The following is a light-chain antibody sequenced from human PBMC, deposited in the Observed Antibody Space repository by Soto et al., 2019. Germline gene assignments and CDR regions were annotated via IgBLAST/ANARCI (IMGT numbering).Light chain of an antibody. Sequence: ALTQPASVSGSPGQSITISCTGASSDVGAYDYVSWYQQHPGKAPELMIYEVTNRPSGVSNRFSGSKSGNTASLTISGLQAEDEADYYCSSYTSRGTFVFGTGTKVTVL. CDR1: SSDVGAYDY. V-gene: IGLV2-14*03. J-gene: IGLJ1*01. CDR2: EVT. CDR3: SSYTSRGTFV.